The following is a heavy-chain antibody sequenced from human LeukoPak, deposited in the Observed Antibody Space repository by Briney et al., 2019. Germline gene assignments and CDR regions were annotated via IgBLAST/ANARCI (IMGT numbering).Heavy chain of an antibody. CDR1: DSSFWSHD. CDR3: AKGPNFGSWRAVNY. CDR2: IASDGAS. Sequence: PGGSLTLSCAVSDSSFWSHDMSWVRQTLEKGLEWVSSIASDGASFYADSVRGRFTISRDKSQNILYLQMNSLRADDTARYYCAKGPNFGSWRAVNYWGQGTLVTVSS. D-gene: IGHD3-10*01. J-gene: IGHJ4*02. V-gene: IGHV3-23*01.